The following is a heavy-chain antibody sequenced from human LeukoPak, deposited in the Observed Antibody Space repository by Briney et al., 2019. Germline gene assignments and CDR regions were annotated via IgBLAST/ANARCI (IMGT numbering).Heavy chain of an antibody. J-gene: IGHJ2*01. D-gene: IGHD1-14*01. CDR1: GASISDYY. CDR3: ARTGRRGYFDF. V-gene: IGHV4-59*01. Sequence: SETLSLTCNVSGASISDYYWSWVRQSPEKGLEWIASLLYSGSTHYNPSLRSRVAISGDTSNNQFSLKLTSVTTADTAVYFCARTGRRGYFDFWGRGTLVTVSS. CDR2: LLYSGST.